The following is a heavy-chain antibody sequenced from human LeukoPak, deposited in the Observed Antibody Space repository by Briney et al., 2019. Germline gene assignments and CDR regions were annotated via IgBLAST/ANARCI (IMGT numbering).Heavy chain of an antibody. CDR3: ARGLVDTAMVSVPFDY. CDR2: IYPGESIYASENT. J-gene: IGHJ4*02. Sequence: PSETLSLTCSVSGVSISAYYWSWIRQPAGKGLEWIGRIYPGESIYASENTNYNPSLKSRVTISVDTSKNQFSLKLSSVTAADTAVYYCARGLVDTAMVSVPFDYWGQGTLVTVSS. V-gene: IGHV4-4*07. CDR1: GVSISAYY. D-gene: IGHD5-18*01.